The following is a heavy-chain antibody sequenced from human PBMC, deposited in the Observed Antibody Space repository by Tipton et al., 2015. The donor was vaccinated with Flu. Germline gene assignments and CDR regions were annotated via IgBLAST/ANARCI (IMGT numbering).Heavy chain of an antibody. CDR1: GYTFTSYY. D-gene: IGHD3-10*01. CDR3: ARDRGGREGMDV. V-gene: IGHV1-46*01. J-gene: IGHJ6*02. Sequence: QVQLVQSGAEVKKPGVSVKVSCKASGYTFTSYYVHWVRQAPGQGLEWMGIFNPNGGSTSYAQNFQGRAGMTRDTSTSTVYMELSSLRYEDTGVYYCARDRGGREGMDVWGQGTTVTVSS. CDR2: FNPNGGST.